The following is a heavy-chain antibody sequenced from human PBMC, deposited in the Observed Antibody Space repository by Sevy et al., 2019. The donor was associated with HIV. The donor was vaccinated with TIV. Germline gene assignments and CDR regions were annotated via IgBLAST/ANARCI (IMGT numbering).Heavy chain of an antibody. V-gene: IGHV3-23*01. D-gene: IGHD3-10*01. CDR1: GFTFNSYA. CDR2: ISTGGGFT. J-gene: IGHJ4*02. Sequence: AGSRRLSCATSGFTFNSYAMSWVRQAPGKVLEWVSTISTGGGFTYYADSVKGRFSISRDNFNNTLFLQMNSLSADYTAMYYCAKDFLSPNYYGTQFDFWGQGTVVTVSS. CDR3: AKDFLSPNYYGTQFDF.